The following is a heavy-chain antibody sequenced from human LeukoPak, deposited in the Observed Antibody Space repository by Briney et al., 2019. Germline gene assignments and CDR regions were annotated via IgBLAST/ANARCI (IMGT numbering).Heavy chain of an antibody. CDR3: AKSSVRGVDSFDY. CDR1: GFTFGNFA. Sequence: GRSLRLSCTASGFTFGNFAISWVRQAPCVGLPCFSFISGTGVNTHCADSARGRFTISRDYSKNTLYLRMSSLRAEDTAVYYCAKSSVRGVDSFDYWGQGTLVTVSS. V-gene: IGHV3-23*01. J-gene: IGHJ4*02. CDR2: ISGTGVNT. D-gene: IGHD3-10*01.